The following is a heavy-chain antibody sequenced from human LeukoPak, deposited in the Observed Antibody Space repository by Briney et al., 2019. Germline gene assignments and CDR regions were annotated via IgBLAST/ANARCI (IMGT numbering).Heavy chain of an antibody. Sequence: PSETLSLTCTVSGDSISGYYWSWVRQPPWKGLEWIGYFYYSGSTTYNPSLKSRVTISVDTSKNQFSLKLSSVTAADTALYYCARGLSSHSSGWYYFDYWGQGTLVTVSS. J-gene: IGHJ4*02. V-gene: IGHV4-59*01. CDR1: GDSISGYY. CDR3: ARGLSSHSSGWYYFDY. D-gene: IGHD6-19*01. CDR2: FYYSGST.